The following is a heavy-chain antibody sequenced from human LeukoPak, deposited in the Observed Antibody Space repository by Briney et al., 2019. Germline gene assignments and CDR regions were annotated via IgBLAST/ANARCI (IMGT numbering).Heavy chain of an antibody. J-gene: IGHJ5*02. CDR2: ISSSSSYI. CDR1: GFTFSSYS. D-gene: IGHD3-22*01. CDR3: AKDRAGSHPYDTSGLTPSDH. V-gene: IGHV3-21*01. Sequence: PGGSLRLSCAASGFTFSSYSMNWVRQAPGKGLEWVSSISSSSSYIYYADSVKGRFTISRDSSRNTLYLQMTSLRAEDTAAYYCAKDRAGSHPYDTSGLTPSDHWGQGTLVTVSS.